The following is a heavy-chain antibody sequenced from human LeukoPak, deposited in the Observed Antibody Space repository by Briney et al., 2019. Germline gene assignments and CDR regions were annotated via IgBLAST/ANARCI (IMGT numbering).Heavy chain of an antibody. V-gene: IGHV3-21*01. Sequence: GGSLRLSCAASGFTFSSYSMNWVRQAPGKGLEWVAYISNNSSDKYYADSVKGRFTISRANAKNSLFLQMNSLRAEDTAVYYCVSGVAVDWGQGTLVTVSS. J-gene: IGHJ4*02. CDR3: VSGVAVD. CDR2: ISNNSSDK. D-gene: IGHD2-8*01. CDR1: GFTFSSYS.